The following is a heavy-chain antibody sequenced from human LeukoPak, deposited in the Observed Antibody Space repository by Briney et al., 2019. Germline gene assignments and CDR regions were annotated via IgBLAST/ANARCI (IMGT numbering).Heavy chain of an antibody. Sequence: GRSLRLSCAASGFTFSSYGMHWVRQAPGKGLEWAAVIRYDGSNKYYADSVKGRFTISRDNSKNTLYLQMNSLRAEDTAVYYCARDRDCYDSRVNAFDIWGQGTMVTVSS. J-gene: IGHJ3*02. D-gene: IGHD3-22*01. CDR3: ARDRDCYDSRVNAFDI. CDR2: IRYDGSNK. CDR1: GFTFSSYG. V-gene: IGHV3-33*01.